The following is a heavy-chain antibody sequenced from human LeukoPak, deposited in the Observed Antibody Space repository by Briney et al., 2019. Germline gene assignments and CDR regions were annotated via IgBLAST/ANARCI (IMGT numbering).Heavy chain of an antibody. CDR2: INPNSGGT. CDR1: GYTFTDYY. Sequence: ASVKVSCKASGYTFTDYYMHWVRQAPGQGLEWMGWINPNSGGTNYAQKFQGRVTMTRDTSISTAYMEVSRLRSDDTAVYYCARTPTTVDSSGHYYLRVGSFDYWGQGTLVTVSS. CDR3: ARTPTTVDSSGHYYLRVGSFDY. D-gene: IGHD3-22*01. J-gene: IGHJ4*02. V-gene: IGHV1-2*02.